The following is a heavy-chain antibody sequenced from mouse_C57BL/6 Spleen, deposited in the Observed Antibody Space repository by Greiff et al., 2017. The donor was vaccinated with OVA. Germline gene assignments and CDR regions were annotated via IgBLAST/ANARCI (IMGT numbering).Heavy chain of an antibody. CDR3: TRYGITTVVATDY. V-gene: IGHV1-15*01. J-gene: IGHJ2*01. CDR2: IDPETGGT. D-gene: IGHD1-1*01. Sequence: QVQLQQSGAELVRPGASVTLSCKASGYTFTDYEMHWVKQTPVHGLEWIGAIDPETGGTAYNQKFKGKAILTADKSSSTAYMELRSLTSEDSAVYYCTRYGITTVVATDYWGQGTTLTVSS. CDR1: GYTFTDYE.